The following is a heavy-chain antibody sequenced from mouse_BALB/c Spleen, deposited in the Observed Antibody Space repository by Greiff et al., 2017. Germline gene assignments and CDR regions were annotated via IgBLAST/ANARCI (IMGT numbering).Heavy chain of an antibody. CDR2: ISSGSSTI. D-gene: IGHD1-1*01. CDR3: ARGGIITTVVAREYFDV. CDR1: GFTFSSFG. V-gene: IGHV5-17*02. Sequence: EVKLVESGGGLVQPGGSRKLSCAASGFTFSSFGMHWVRQAPEKGLEWVAYISSGSSTIYYADTVKGRFTISRDNPKYTLFLQMTSLRSEDTAMYYCARGGIITTVVAREYFDVWGAGTTVTVSS. J-gene: IGHJ1*01.